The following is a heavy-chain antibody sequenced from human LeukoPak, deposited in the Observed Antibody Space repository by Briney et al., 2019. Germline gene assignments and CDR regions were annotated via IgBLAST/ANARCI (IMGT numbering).Heavy chain of an antibody. V-gene: IGHV3-15*07. Sequence: GGSLRLSCSASGLTVTNAWMNWVRQAPGEGLDWVGRIASKTDGGATDYAAPVKGRFTISRDDSKNTLNLQMNSLKTEDTAVYYCTTGIRGDWGQGTLVTVPS. CDR1: GLTVTNAW. CDR2: IASKTDGGAT. CDR3: TTGIRGD. D-gene: IGHD3-10*01. J-gene: IGHJ4*02.